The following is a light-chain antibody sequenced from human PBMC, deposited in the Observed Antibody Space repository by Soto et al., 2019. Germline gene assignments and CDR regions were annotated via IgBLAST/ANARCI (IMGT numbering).Light chain of an antibody. CDR2: DAS. V-gene: IGKV3-11*01. Sequence: EIVLTQSPATLSLSPGERATLSCRASQSVSSYLAWYQQKPGQAPRLLIYDASNRATGIPARFSGSGSGTDFTLTIRSLDPEDFAVYYCQQRSNWPLTFGGGTKVDI. J-gene: IGKJ4*01. CDR3: QQRSNWPLT. CDR1: QSVSSY.